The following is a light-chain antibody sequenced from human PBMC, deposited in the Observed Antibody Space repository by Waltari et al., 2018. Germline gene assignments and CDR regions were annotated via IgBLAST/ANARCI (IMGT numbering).Light chain of an antibody. J-gene: IGKJ3*01. CDR3: MQALQNPFT. V-gene: IGKV2-29*02. CDR2: RVS. CDR1: QSLLHSNRNTY. Sequence: DIVMTQTPLSLPVTPGEPASISCRSSQSLLHSNRNTYLYWYLQKPGQPPRLLIYRVSNRFSGVPDRFSGSGSGTDFTLKISRVEAEDVGVYYCMQALQNPFTFGPGTKLDIK.